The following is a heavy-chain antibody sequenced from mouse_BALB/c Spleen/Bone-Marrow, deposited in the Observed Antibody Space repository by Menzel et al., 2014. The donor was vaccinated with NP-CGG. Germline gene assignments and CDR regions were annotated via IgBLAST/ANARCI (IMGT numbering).Heavy chain of an antibody. CDR2: IWNIGTT. V-gene: IGHV2-4-1*01. CDR1: GLSLTSYG. J-gene: IGHJ3*01. CDR3: ASEFAY. Sequence: VKLLESGPGLVQSSQSLSITCTVSGLSLTSYGVHWVRLSPGKGLEWLGVIWNIGTTDYNAAFISRLSITKDNSKSQVLFKMNSLKADDTAIYYCASEFAYWGQGTLVTVSA.